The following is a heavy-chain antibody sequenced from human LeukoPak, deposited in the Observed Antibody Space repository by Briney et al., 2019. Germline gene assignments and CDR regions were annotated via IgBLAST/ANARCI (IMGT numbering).Heavy chain of an antibody. Sequence: ASVKVSCKASGYTFTSYGISWVRQAPGQGLEWMGWISAYNSNTNYAQKLQGRVTMTTDTSTSTAYMELRSLRSDDTAVYYCARDASRTSKVATASDYWGQGTPVTVSS. V-gene: IGHV1-18*01. CDR2: ISAYNSNT. J-gene: IGHJ4*02. CDR3: ARDASRTSKVATASDY. D-gene: IGHD2-21*02. CDR1: GYTFTSYG.